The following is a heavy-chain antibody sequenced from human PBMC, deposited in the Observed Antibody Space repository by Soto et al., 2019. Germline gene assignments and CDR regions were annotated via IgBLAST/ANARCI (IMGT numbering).Heavy chain of an antibody. J-gene: IGHJ6*04. V-gene: IGHV1-69*13. CDR3: ARSRCSSTSCYHYYFYGMDV. D-gene: IGHD2-2*01. Sequence: ASVKVSCKASGGTFSSYAISWVRQAPGQGLEWMGGIIPIFGTANYARKFQGRVTITADESTSTAYMELSSLRSEDTPVYYCARSRCSSTSCYHYYFYGMDVWGEGTTVTVYS. CDR1: GGTFSSYA. CDR2: IIPIFGTA.